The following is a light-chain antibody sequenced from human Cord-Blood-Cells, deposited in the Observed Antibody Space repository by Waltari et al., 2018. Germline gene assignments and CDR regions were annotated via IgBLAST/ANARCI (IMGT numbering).Light chain of an antibody. Sequence: IVMTQSPATLPVSPGERATLSCRASQTVSTNLAWYQQNPGQTPRLLIYGASTRATGIPARFSGSGSGTEFTLTISSLQSEDFAVYYCQQYNNWPLTDQGRRTFGQGTKVEIK. J-gene: IGKJ1*01. CDR3: QQYNNWPLTDQGRRT. CDR1: QTVSTN. CDR2: GAS. V-gene: IGKV3-15*01.